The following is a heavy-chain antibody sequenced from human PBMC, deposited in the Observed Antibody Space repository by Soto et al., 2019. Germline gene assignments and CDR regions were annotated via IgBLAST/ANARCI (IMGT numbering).Heavy chain of an antibody. V-gene: IGHV5-51*01. J-gene: IGHJ4*02. CDR1: GQAFTNFW. Sequence: PGESLKVPRNISGQAFTNFWVVCVRQMPGRGLEWMGNNYPGDSDTRYSPSFQGQVTISADKSISTAYLQWSSLKASDTAMYYCARLYYYDSSGYPYYFDSWGQGTLVTVYS. CDR2: NYPGDSDT. D-gene: IGHD3-22*01. CDR3: ARLYYYDSSGYPYYFDS.